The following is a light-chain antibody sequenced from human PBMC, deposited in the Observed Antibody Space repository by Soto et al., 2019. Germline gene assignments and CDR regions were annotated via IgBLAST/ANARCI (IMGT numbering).Light chain of an antibody. CDR2: DIN. J-gene: IGLJ1*01. CDR1: SSDVGNYIF. CDR3: VSYTTSASYV. V-gene: IGLV2-14*01. Sequence: QSVLTQPASVSGSPGQSITISCTGTSSDVGNYIFVSWYRQHPGKAPKLMIYDINNRPSGVSNRFSGSKSGNTASPTISGLQAEDEADYYCVSYTTSASYVFGTGTKLTVL.